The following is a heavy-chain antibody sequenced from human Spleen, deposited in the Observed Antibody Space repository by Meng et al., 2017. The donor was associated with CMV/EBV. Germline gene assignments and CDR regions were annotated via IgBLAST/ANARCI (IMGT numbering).Heavy chain of an antibody. CDR3: ARAGTQSDIVVVPAVLNNYHGMDA. J-gene: IGHJ6*02. CDR1: GYTFTGYY. V-gene: IGHV1-2*02. CDR2: INPNSGVT. Sequence: ASVKVSCKASGYTFTGYYMHWVRQAPGQGLEWMGWINPNSGVTNYAQRFQGRVTMTRDTSISTAYMDLSRLRFDDTAVYYCARAGTQSDIVVVPAVLNNYHGMDAWGQGTTVTVSS. D-gene: IGHD2-2*01.